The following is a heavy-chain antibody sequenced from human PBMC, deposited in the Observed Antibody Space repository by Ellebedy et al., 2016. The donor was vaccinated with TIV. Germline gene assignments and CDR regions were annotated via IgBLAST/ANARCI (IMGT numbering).Heavy chain of an antibody. J-gene: IGHJ6*02. CDR1: GFNVGDNY. CDR3: ARGGRRGSYYHGMDV. D-gene: IGHD1-26*01. Sequence: GESLKISXAASGFNVGDNYMIWVRQAPGKGLEWVSTITFVGITHYADFVKGRFTISRDTSKNTLWLQLNSLRAGDTAVYYCARGGRRGSYYHGMDVWGQGTTVTVAS. CDR2: ITFVGIT. V-gene: IGHV3-66*01.